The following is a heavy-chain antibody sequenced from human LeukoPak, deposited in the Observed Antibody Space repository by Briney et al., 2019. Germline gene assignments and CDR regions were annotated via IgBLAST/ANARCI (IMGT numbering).Heavy chain of an antibody. CDR3: ARGDNGSGRD. V-gene: IGHV3-66*01. J-gene: IGHJ4*02. Sequence: GRSLRLSCAASGFTLSSNYMSSVRQASGKGLEWDSVIYSGGSTYYANSVKGRCTISRDNSKNTLYLQMNRLRAEDTAVYYCARGDNGSGRDWGQGTLVTVSS. D-gene: IGHD3-10*01. CDR2: IYSGGST. CDR1: GFTLSSNY.